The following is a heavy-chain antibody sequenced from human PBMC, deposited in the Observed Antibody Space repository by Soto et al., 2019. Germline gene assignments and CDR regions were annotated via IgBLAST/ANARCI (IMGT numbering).Heavy chain of an antibody. D-gene: IGHD3-22*01. CDR2: ISAYNGNT. Sequence: ASVKVSCKASGYTFTSYGISLVRQAPGQGLEWMGWISAYNGNTNYAQKLQGRVTMTTDTSTSTAYMELRSLRSDDTAVYYCARDYYDSSGYYYYYGMDVWGQGTTVTVSS. V-gene: IGHV1-18*01. CDR1: GYTFTSYG. CDR3: ARDYYDSSGYYYYYGMDV. J-gene: IGHJ6*02.